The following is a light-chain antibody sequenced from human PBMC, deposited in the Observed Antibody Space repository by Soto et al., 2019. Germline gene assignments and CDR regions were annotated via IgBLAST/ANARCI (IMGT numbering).Light chain of an antibody. CDR3: QIYGSSPPIT. CDR1: QSVTNNY. CDR2: VAS. V-gene: IGKV3-20*01. J-gene: IGKJ5*01. Sequence: EIVLTQSPGTLSLSPGERATLSCRASQSVTNNYLAWYQQKPGQAPRLLTYVASSRAAGIPDRFSGSGSGTDFSLTISRLELEDFAVYYCQIYGSSPPITFGQGTRLEIK.